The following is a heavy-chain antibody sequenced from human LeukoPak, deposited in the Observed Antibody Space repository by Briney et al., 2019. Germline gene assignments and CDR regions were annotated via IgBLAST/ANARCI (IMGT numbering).Heavy chain of an antibody. CDR2: LIGSSGST. CDR1: GFTSTNYA. V-gene: IGHV3-23*01. J-gene: IGHJ4*02. Sequence: GGSLRLSCAASGFTSTNYAMNWVRQAPGKGLEWVSVLIGSSGSTDYVDSVKGRFTISRDTSKNTLFLQMNSLRAEDTAIYYCAKGAYDYIEIGYFDSWGQGTLVTVSS. D-gene: IGHD5-12*01. CDR3: AKGAYDYIEIGYFDS.